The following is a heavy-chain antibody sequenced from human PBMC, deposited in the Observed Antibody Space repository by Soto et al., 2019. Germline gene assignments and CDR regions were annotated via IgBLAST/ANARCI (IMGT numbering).Heavy chain of an antibody. CDR2: LGSNPGTI. CDR1: GFNFPNYG. Sequence: LRLSCAASGFNFPNYGLGWVRQAPGKGLEWVSFLGSNPGTIYYSDSVKGRFTISRDNARTSLYLQMDSLRDEDTALYYCARGYGAADYWGRGSLVTVSS. D-gene: IGHD4-17*01. CDR3: ARGYGAADY. V-gene: IGHV3-11*04. J-gene: IGHJ4*02.